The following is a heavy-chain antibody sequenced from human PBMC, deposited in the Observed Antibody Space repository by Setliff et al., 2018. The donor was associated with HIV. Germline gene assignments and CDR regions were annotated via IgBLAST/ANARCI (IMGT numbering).Heavy chain of an antibody. CDR3: ARSLVPSGYYYGRHAFDI. D-gene: IGHD3-22*01. J-gene: IGHJ3*02. CDR2: IYYSGNT. CDR1: GASIRGHY. V-gene: IGHV4-59*08. Sequence: LSLTCSVSGASIRGHYWSWIRRSPGKGLEWIGNIYYSGNTNYNPSFKSRVTISVDPSKNQFSLRVNSVTAADTAVYYCARSLVPSGYYYGRHAFDIWGQGTKVTVSS.